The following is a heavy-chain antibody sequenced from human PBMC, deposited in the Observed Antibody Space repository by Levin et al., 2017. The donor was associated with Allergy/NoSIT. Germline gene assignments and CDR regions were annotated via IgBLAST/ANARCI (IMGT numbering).Heavy chain of an antibody. V-gene: IGHV3-49*04. CDR3: TRGGDEDIVATPYDYYYYGMDV. CDR1: GFTFGDYA. Sequence: PAGGSLRLSCTASGFTFGDYAMSWVRQAPGKGLEWVGFIRSKAYGGTTEYAASVKGRFTISRDDSKSIAYLQMNSLKTEDTAVYYCTRGGDEDIVATPYDYYYYGMDVWGQGTTVTVSS. J-gene: IGHJ6*02. CDR2: IRSKAYGGTT. D-gene: IGHD2-15*01.